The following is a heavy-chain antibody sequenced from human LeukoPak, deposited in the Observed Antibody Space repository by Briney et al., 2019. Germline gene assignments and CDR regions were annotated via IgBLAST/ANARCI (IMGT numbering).Heavy chain of an antibody. J-gene: IGHJ4*02. D-gene: IGHD3-10*01. Sequence: VGSLRLSCAASGFTFSSYAISWVREAPGKRLESVSGISGSGCTTYYAASAKGRFTNSRDNSKNTLYLQMNSLKSEDTGVYYRAKDRENTKVRGITAFDYWGQESLVTVSS. CDR3: AKDRENTKVRGITAFDY. V-gene: IGHV3-23*01. CDR2: ISGSGCTT. CDR1: GFTFSSYA.